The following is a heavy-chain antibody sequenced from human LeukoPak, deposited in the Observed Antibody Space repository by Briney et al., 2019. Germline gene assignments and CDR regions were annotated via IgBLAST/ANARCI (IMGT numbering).Heavy chain of an antibody. CDR2: IYHSGST. D-gene: IGHD3-9*01. CDR1: GGSISSGGYS. V-gene: IGHV4-30-2*01. Sequence: SETLSLTRAVSGGSISSGGYSWSWIRQPPGKGLEWIGYIYHSGSTYYNPSLKSRVTISVDRSKNQFSLKLSSVTAADTAVYYCARATYDILTGYPTGFDYWGQGTLVTVSS. J-gene: IGHJ4*02. CDR3: ARATYDILTGYPTGFDY.